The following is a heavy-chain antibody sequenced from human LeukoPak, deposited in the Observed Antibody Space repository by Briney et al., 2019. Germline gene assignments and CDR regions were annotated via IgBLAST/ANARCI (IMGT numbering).Heavy chain of an antibody. CDR2: IRYDGSNK. CDR1: GFTFSTYS. V-gene: IGHV3-30*02. D-gene: IGHD3-22*01. Sequence: GGSLRLSCAASGFTFSTYSGNWIRQAPGKGLEWVAFIRYDGSNKYYADSVKGRFTISRDNSNNMLYLQMNSLRPEDTAVYFCARDIRGPTGFDSSGRDTLDYWGQGTLVTVSS. CDR3: ARDIRGPTGFDSSGRDTLDY. J-gene: IGHJ4*02.